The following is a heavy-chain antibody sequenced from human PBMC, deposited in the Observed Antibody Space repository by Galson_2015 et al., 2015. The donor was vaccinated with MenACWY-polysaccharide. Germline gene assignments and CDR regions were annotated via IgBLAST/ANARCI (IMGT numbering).Heavy chain of an antibody. Sequence: QSGAEVKKPGESLKISCKASGYTFTSYGISWVRQAPGQGLEWMGWISAYNGNTNYAQKLQGRVTMTTDTSASTAYMELRSLRSDDTAVYYCARVSHDYGDFLLDYWGQGTLVTVSS. J-gene: IGHJ4*02. CDR2: ISAYNGNT. CDR3: ARVSHDYGDFLLDY. V-gene: IGHV1-18*01. CDR1: GYTFTSYG. D-gene: IGHD4-17*01.